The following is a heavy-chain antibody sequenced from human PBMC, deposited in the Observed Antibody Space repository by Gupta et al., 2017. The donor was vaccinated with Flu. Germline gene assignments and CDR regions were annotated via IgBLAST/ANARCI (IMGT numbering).Heavy chain of an antibody. J-gene: IGHJ6*02. CDR2: IRGNGGST. Sequence: EVQLLESGGGSVHPGVSLRLSCAASGFTFSTYAMSWVRQAPGKGLEWVSGIRGNGGSTYYADAVKGRFTISRDKSKNSLYXQXNSRRAXDTALYFCAKSGDGGLDGGGQGTTVTVSS. V-gene: IGHV3-23*01. D-gene: IGHD7-27*01. CDR3: AKSGDGGLDG. CDR1: GFTFSTYA.